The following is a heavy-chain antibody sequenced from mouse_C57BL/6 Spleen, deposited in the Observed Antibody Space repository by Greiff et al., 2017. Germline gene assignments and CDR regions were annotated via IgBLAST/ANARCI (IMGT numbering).Heavy chain of an antibody. V-gene: IGHV1-15*01. CDR1: GYTFTDYE. CDR2: IDPETGGT. CDR3: ACEDYCGGRTNFDD. D-gene: IGHD1-1*01. Sequence: QVQLQQPGAELVRPGASVTLSCKASGYTFTDYEMHWVKQTPVHGLEWIGAIDPETGGTAYNEKFKGKAILTADKSSSTAYMELRSLTSEDSAEYYCACEDYCGGRTNFDDWGTGTTVTVSA. J-gene: IGHJ1*03.